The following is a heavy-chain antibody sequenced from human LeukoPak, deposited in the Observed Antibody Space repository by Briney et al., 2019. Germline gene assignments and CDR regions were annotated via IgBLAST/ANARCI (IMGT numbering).Heavy chain of an antibody. Sequence: ASVKVSCKASGYTFTSYYMHWVRQAPGQGLEWMGIINPSGGSTNYAQKLQGRVTMTTDTSTSTAYMELRSLRSDDTAVYYCARAWGSGWATFDYWGQGTLVTVSS. CDR3: ARAWGSGWATFDY. D-gene: IGHD6-19*01. CDR2: INPSGGST. CDR1: GYTFTSYY. V-gene: IGHV1-46*01. J-gene: IGHJ4*02.